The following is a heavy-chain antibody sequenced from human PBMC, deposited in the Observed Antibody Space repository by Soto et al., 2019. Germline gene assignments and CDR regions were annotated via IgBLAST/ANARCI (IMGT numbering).Heavy chain of an antibody. CDR2: ISGYKGKT. D-gene: IGHD3-22*01. Sequence: QVQLVQSGAEVKKPGASVKVSCKASGYTFTTYGISWVRQAPGQGLEWMGWISGYKGKTNYAQKLQGRVTLTTDTPTSTAKMELKSLRSDDTAVYYCARDPDGYYDCDYWGQGTLVTVSS. V-gene: IGHV1-18*01. CDR3: ARDPDGYYDCDY. J-gene: IGHJ4*02. CDR1: GYTFTTYG.